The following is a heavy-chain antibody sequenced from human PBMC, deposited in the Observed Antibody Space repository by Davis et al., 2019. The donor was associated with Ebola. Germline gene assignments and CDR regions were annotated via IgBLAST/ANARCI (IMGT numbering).Heavy chain of an antibody. Sequence: MPSETLSLTCSVSGGSIGSSNYYCSWLRQPPGKGLEWIGSIYYSGSTYYNPSLKSRVTISVDTSKNQFSLKLTSVTAADTAVYYCARALGLRSGMDVWGQGTTVAVSS. J-gene: IGHJ6*02. CDR2: IYYSGST. CDR1: GGSIGSSNYY. CDR3: ARALGLRSGMDV. D-gene: IGHD1-7*01. V-gene: IGHV4-39*07.